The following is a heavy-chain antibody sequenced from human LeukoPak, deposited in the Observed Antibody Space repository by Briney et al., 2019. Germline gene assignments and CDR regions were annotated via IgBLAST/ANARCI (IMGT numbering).Heavy chain of an antibody. CDR3: ARGSSSGWFLGDV. V-gene: IGHV4-59*01. CDR2: IYYSGST. CDR1: GGSFSGYY. Sequence: PSETLSLTCAVYGGSFSGYYWSWIRQPPGKGLEWIGYIYYSGSTSYNPSLKSRVTISVDTSKNQFSLKLSSVTAADTAVYHCARGSSSGWFLGDVWGKGTTVTVSS. J-gene: IGHJ6*04. D-gene: IGHD6-19*01.